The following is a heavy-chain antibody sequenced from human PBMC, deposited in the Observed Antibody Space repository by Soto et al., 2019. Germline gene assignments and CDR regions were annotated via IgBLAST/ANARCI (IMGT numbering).Heavy chain of an antibody. Sequence: GGSLTLSCAASGFTFTSYAMSWIRQAQEQGLDWVSAGSGNGDSTYYADSVKSRLIISRDNSKNTLYLQMNSLRAEDTAVYYCAKGRPPVYWGQGTLVTVSS. CDR1: GFTFTSYA. V-gene: IGHV3-23*01. CDR3: AKGRPPVY. J-gene: IGHJ4*02. CDR2: GSGNGDST.